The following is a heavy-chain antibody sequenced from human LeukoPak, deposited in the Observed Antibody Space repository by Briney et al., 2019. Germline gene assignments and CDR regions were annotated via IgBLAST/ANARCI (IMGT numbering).Heavy chain of an antibody. CDR3: ARDLRFSYDY. D-gene: IGHD3-10*01. J-gene: IGHJ4*02. V-gene: IGHV3-48*04. CDR2: ISTSSSTI. Sequence: GGSLRLSCAASGFTFSSYNMTWVRQAPGKGLEWVSYISTSSSTIYYADSVKGRFTISRDNANNSLYLQMNSLRADDTAVYYCARDLRFSYDYWGQGTLVTVSS. CDR1: GFTFSSYN.